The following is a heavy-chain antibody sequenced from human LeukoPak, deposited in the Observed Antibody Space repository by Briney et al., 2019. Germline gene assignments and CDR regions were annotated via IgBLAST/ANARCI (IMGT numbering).Heavy chain of an antibody. CDR2: IYTSGST. CDR3: ARDLYYGSNLRLFDP. D-gene: IGHD3-22*01. J-gene: IGHJ5*02. CDR1: GGSISSYY. Sequence: TSETLSLTCTVSGGSISSYYWSWIRQPAGKGLEWIGRIYTSGSTNYNPSLKSRVTMSVDTSKNQFSLKLSSVTAADTAMYYCARDLYYGSNLRLFDPWGQGTLVTVSS. V-gene: IGHV4-4*07.